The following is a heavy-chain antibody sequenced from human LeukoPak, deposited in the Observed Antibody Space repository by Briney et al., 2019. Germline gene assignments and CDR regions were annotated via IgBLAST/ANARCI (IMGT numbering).Heavy chain of an antibody. CDR2: IDRPAKSYAT. CDR3: TRDRGTYNWLDP. CDR1: GFTLSDSA. Sequence: PGGSLRLSCAASGFTLSDSAIHWVRQASGKGLEWVGLIDRPAKSYATAYGASVGGRFTISRDDSKNTAYLQMGSLKTEDTALYYCTRDRGTYNWLDPWGQGTLVTVSS. D-gene: IGHD1-26*01. V-gene: IGHV3-73*01. J-gene: IGHJ5*02.